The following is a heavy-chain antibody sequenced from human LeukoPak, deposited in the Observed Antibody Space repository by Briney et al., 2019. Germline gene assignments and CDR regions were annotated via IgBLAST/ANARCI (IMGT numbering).Heavy chain of an antibody. CDR2: INPNSGDT. CDR1: GYTFTGYY. J-gene: IGHJ1*01. D-gene: IGHD2-2*01. CDR3: ARDLYCSSTSCSEYFQH. Sequence: ASVKVSCKASGYTFTGYYMHWVRQAPGQGLEWMGWINPNSGDTNYAQKFQGRVTMTRDTSISTAYMELSRLRSDDTAVYYCARDLYCSSTSCSEYFQHWGQGTLVTVSS. V-gene: IGHV1-2*02.